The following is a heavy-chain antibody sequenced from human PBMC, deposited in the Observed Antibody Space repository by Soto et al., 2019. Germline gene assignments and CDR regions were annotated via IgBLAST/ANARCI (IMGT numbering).Heavy chain of an antibody. CDR3: ARRNYGDYEDDWFDP. CDR1: GGTFSSYT. D-gene: IGHD4-17*01. CDR2: IIPILGIA. J-gene: IGHJ5*02. Sequence: QVQLVQSGAAVKKPGSSVKVSCKASGGTFSSYTISWVRQAPGQGLEWMGRIIPILGIANYAQKFQGRVTITADKSTSTAYMELSSLRSEDTAVYYCARRNYGDYEDDWFDPWGQGTLVTVSS. V-gene: IGHV1-69*02.